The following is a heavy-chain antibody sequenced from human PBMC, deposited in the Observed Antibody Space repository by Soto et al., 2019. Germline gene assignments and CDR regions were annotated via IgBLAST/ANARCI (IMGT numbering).Heavy chain of an antibody. J-gene: IGHJ4*02. CDR1: GFTFSSYA. Sequence: EVQLLESGGGLVQPGGSLRLSCAASGFTFSSYAMSWVRQAPGKGLEWVSTLSGSGGSTYSADSVNGRFTISRDNSKNTLYLQMNSLRAEDTAVYYCAKDSTAYSSAYDFYSWGQGTLVTVSS. D-gene: IGHD6-6*01. V-gene: IGHV3-23*01. CDR3: AKDSTAYSSAYDFYS. CDR2: LSGSGGST.